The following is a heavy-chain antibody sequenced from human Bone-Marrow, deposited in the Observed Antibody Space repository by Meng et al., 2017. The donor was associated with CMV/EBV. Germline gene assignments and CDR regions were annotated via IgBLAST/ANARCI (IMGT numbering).Heavy chain of an antibody. J-gene: IGHJ4*02. CDR3: AREMITFGGVGY. Sequence: SCADNGFTIRSYWRSWIRQAPGKGLEWVAKIKQDGSEKYYVDSVKGGFTISRDNAKNSLYLQMNSLRAEDTAVYYCAREMITFGGVGYWGQGTLVTVSS. D-gene: IGHD3-16*01. CDR1: GFTIRSYW. V-gene: IGHV3-7*03. CDR2: IKQDGSEK.